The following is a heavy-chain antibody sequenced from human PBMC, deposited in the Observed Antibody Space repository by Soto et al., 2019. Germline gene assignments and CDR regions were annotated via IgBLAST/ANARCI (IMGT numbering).Heavy chain of an antibody. CDR1: GFTFSNYA. J-gene: IGHJ4*02. Sequence: EVQLLDSGGGLVQPGGSLRLSCAASGFTFSNYAMSWVRQAPGKGLDWVSTISGAGSNTYYADSVKGRSSISRDNSKIMAYLEMKNLRAEDAAVYYCAKERLARGIDYWGQGTLVTVSS. V-gene: IGHV3-23*01. CDR2: ISGAGSNT. D-gene: IGHD3-10*01. CDR3: AKERLARGIDY.